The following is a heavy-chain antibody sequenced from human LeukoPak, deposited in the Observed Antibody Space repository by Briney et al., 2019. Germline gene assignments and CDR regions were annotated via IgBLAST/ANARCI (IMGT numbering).Heavy chain of an antibody. D-gene: IGHD3-3*01. CDR3: ARDYRPDFWSGYWYFDL. CDR2: INPNSGGT. CDR1: GYTFTGYY. V-gene: IGHV1-2*02. J-gene: IGHJ2*01. Sequence: ASVKVSCKASGYTFTGYYMHWVRQAPGQGLEWMGWINPNSGGTNYAQKFQGRVTMTRDTSISTAYMELSRLRSDDTAVYYCARDYRPDFWSGYWYFDLWGRGTLVTVSS.